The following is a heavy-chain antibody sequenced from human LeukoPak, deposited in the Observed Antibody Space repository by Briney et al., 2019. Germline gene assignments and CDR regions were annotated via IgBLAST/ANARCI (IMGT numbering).Heavy chain of an antibody. D-gene: IGHD3-3*01. CDR2: ISGSGGST. CDR1: GFTFSSYA. Sequence: GGSLRLSCAASGFTFSSYAMSWVRQAPGKGLEWVSAISGSGGSTCYADSVKGRFTISRDNSKNTLYLQMNSLRAEDTAVYYCAKLYYDFWSAYRGYFDYWSQGTLVTVSS. CDR3: AKLYYDFWSAYRGYFDY. V-gene: IGHV3-23*01. J-gene: IGHJ4*02.